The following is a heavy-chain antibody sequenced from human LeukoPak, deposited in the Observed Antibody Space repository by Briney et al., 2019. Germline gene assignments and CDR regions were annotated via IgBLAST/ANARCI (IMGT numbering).Heavy chain of an antibody. J-gene: IGHJ4*02. CDR2: INHSGST. Sequence: PSETLSLTCAVYGGSFSGYYWSWNRQPPGKGLEWIGEINHSGSTNYNPSLKSRVTISVDTSKNQFSLKLSSVTAADTAVYYCARDRQLWSIWGQGTLVTVSS. V-gene: IGHV4-34*01. CDR3: ARDRQLWSI. D-gene: IGHD5-18*01. CDR1: GGSFSGYY.